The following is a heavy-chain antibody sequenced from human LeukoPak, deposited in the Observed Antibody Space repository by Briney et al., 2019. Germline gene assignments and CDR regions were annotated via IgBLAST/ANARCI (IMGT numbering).Heavy chain of an antibody. CDR2: IYSGGST. D-gene: IGHD3-3*01. CDR3: ARDAEYYDFWSGNYYYYGMGV. CDR1: GFTVSSNY. Sequence: GGSLRLSCAASGFTVSSNYMSWVRQAPGKGLEWVSVIYSGGSTYYADSVKGRLTISRDNSKNTLYLQMNSLRAEDTAVYYCARDAEYYDFWSGNYYYYGMGVWGQGTTVTVSS. J-gene: IGHJ6*02. V-gene: IGHV3-53*01.